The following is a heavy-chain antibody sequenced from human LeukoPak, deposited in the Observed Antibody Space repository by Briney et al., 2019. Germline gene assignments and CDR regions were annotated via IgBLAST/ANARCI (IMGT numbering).Heavy chain of an antibody. Sequence: GGSLRLSCAASEFTFSSFAMSWVRQAPGKGLDWVSSIHDSGNKIYYADSVRGRFTISRDNSKNTLYLQMDSLRAEDTAIYYCAKGSSGGRPYYFDYWGQGTLVTVSS. J-gene: IGHJ4*02. V-gene: IGHV3-23*01. CDR3: AKGSSGGRPYYFDY. CDR2: IHDSGNKI. D-gene: IGHD3-22*01. CDR1: EFTFSSFA.